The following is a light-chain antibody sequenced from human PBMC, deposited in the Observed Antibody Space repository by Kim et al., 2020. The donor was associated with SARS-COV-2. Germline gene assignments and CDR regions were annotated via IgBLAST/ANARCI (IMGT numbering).Light chain of an antibody. V-gene: IGLV1-40*01. CDR1: SSNIGAGYD. CDR3: QSYDSSLSALYV. CDR2: DNS. J-gene: IGLJ1*01. Sequence: VTISCTGSSSNIGAGYDVHWYQQHPGTAPKLLIYDNSNRPSGVPDRFSGSKSGTSASLAITGLQAEDEADYYCQSYDSSLSALYVFGTGTKVTVL.